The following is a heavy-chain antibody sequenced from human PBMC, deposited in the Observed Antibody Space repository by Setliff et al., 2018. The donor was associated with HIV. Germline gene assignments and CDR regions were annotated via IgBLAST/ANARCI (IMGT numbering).Heavy chain of an antibody. D-gene: IGHD3-22*01. CDR2: ISVSGFTM. CDR3: ARDLTTIVTRKVFDI. CDR1: GFTFRNYD. J-gene: IGHJ3*02. V-gene: IGHV3-48*03. Sequence: GGSLRLSCAASGFTFRNYDMNWVRQAPGKGLEWVSFISVSGFTMHYIESVKGRFTIFRDNAKNSVFLQMNSLRAEDTGVYYCARDLTTIVTRKVFDIWGQGTKVTVSS.